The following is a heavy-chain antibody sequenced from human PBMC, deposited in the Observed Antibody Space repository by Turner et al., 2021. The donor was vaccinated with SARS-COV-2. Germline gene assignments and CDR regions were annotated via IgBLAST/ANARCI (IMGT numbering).Heavy chain of an antibody. Sequence: QVQLVQSGAEVKKPGASVKVSCKVSGSPLTELSMHWVGQAPGKGLEWMGGLDPGDGETIYAQKFQDRGTMTEDTSTDTAYIELSSLRSEDTAVYYCATGVAVAGTPSDYYYYYGMDVWGQGTTVTVSS. J-gene: IGHJ6*02. CDR1: GSPLTELS. D-gene: IGHD6-19*01. V-gene: IGHV1-24*01. CDR3: ATGVAVAGTPSDYYYYYGMDV. CDR2: LDPGDGET.